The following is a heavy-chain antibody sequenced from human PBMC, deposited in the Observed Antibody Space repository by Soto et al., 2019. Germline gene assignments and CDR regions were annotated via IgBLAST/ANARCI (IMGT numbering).Heavy chain of an antibody. Sequence: GESLKISCAASGFTFSNAWMSWVRQAPGKGLEWVGRIKSKTDGGTTDYAAPVKGRFTISKDDSKNTLYLQMNSLKTEDTAVYYCTTGSPDAFDIWGQGTMVTVSS. CDR1: GFTFSNAW. CDR2: IKSKTDGGTT. CDR3: TTGSPDAFDI. V-gene: IGHV3-15*01. J-gene: IGHJ3*02.